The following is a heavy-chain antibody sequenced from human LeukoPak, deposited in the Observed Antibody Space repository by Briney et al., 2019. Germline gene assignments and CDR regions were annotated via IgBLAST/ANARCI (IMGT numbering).Heavy chain of an antibody. CDR1: GGSISSYY. Sequence: SETLSLTCTVSGGSISSYYGNWIRQPPGKGLEWIGYIYYTGSTSYNPSLKSRVTMPLDASKNQFSLELNSVTPADTAVYYCARGGNYWPQWWFDPWGRGTLVSVSS. V-gene: IGHV4-59*01. CDR2: IYYTGST. CDR3: ARGGNYWPQWWFDP. D-gene: IGHD1-26*01. J-gene: IGHJ5*02.